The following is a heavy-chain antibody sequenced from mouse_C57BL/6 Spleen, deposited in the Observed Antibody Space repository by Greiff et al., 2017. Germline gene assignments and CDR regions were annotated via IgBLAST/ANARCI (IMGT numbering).Heavy chain of an antibody. CDR3: ARRTGTWYYFDY. V-gene: IGHV5-17*01. D-gene: IGHD4-1*01. Sequence: EVKLVESGGGLVKPGGSLKLSCAASGFTFSDYGMHWVRQAPEKGLEWVAYISSGSSTIYYADTVKGRFTISRDNAKNTLFLQMTSLRSEDTAMYYCARRTGTWYYFDYWGQGTTLTVSS. CDR1: GFTFSDYG. J-gene: IGHJ2*01. CDR2: ISSGSSTI.